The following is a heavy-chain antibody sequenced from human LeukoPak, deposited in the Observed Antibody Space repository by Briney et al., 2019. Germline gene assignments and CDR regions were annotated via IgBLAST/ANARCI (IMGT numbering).Heavy chain of an antibody. J-gene: IGHJ3*02. Sequence: GGSLRLSCAASGFTFSDYDMSWVRQAPGKGLEWVSYISSSGSTIYYADSVKGRFTISRDNAKNSLDLQMNSLRAEDTAVYYRARAHEWGPHAFDIWGQGTMVTVSS. CDR1: GFTFSDYD. CDR3: ARAHEWGPHAFDI. CDR2: ISSSGSTI. D-gene: IGHD7-27*01. V-gene: IGHV3-11*01.